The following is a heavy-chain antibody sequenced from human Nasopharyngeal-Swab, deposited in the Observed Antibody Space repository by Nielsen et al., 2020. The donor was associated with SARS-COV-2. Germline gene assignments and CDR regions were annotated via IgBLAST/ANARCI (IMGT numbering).Heavy chain of an antibody. CDR1: GGSISSYY. J-gene: IGHJ4*02. CDR3: ARDPDIAAALYFDY. Sequence: SETLSLTCTVSGGSISSYYWSWIRQPPGKGLEWIGYIYYSGSTNYNPSLKSRVTISVDTSKNQFSLKLSSVTAADTAVYYYARDPDIAAALYFDYWGQGTLVTVSS. D-gene: IGHD6-13*01. CDR2: IYYSGST. V-gene: IGHV4-59*12.